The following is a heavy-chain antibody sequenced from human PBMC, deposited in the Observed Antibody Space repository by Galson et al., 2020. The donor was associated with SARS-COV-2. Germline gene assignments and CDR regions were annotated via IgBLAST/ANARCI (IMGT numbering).Heavy chain of an antibody. D-gene: IGHD3-10*01. CDR1: GFTFSSYA. J-gene: IGHJ2*01. CDR3: ARAQSGYWYFDL. Sequence: GGSLRLSCAASGFTFSSYAMHWVRQAPGKGLEWVAVISYDGSNKYYADSVKGRFTISRDNSKNTLYLQMNSLRAEDTAVYYCARAQSGYWYFDLWGRGTLVTVSS. CDR2: ISYDGSNK. V-gene: IGHV3-30-3*01.